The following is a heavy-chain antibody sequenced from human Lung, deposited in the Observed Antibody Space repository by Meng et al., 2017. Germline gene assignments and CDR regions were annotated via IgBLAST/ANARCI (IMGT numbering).Heavy chain of an antibody. V-gene: IGHV7-4-1*02. CDR3: TSGGYLDY. D-gene: IGHD3-10*01. Sequence: QVQLVQSGSELKKPGASVKVSCKASGYTFTNYGMNWVRQAPGQGLEWMGWINTNTGNPTYVPGFTGRFVFSLDTSVSTAYLQINSLKAEDTAVYYCTSGGYLDYWVQGTLVTVSS. CDR2: INTNTGNP. CDR1: GYTFTNYG. J-gene: IGHJ4*02.